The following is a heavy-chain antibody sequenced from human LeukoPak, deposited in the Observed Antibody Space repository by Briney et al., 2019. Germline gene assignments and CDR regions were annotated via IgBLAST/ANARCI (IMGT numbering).Heavy chain of an antibody. D-gene: IGHD4-17*01. J-gene: IGHJ6*03. Sequence: PGGSLRLSCAASGFTFDDYGMSWVRQAPGKGLEWVSGINWNGGSTGYADSVKGRFTISRDNAKNSLYLQMNSLRAEDTALYYCARAPYGDYDYSYYYMDVWGKGTTVTVSS. CDR3: ARAPYGDYDYSYYYMDV. CDR1: GFTFDDYG. CDR2: INWNGGST. V-gene: IGHV3-20*04.